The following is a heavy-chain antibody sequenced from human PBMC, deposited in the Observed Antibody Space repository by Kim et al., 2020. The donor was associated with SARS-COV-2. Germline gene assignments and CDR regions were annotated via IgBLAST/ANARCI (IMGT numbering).Heavy chain of an antibody. CDR1: GFTVSSNH. V-gene: IGHV3-66*01. J-gene: IGHJ3*02. Sequence: GGSLRLSCAASGFTVSSNHVNWVRQAPGKGLEWASVIYDTGTTSYADSVKGRFTISRDNSKNTLYLQMNSLRAEDTAVYYCARDRAPVGGTSSDAFDIWG. CDR3: ARDRAPVGGTSSDAFDI. D-gene: IGHD1-26*01. CDR2: IYDTGTT.